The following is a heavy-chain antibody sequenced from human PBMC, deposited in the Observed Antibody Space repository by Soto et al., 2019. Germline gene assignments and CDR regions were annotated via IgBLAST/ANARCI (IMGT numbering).Heavy chain of an antibody. CDR3: ARGRYGDY. CDR1: GYGFTTDG. J-gene: IGHJ4*02. Sequence: QVHLVQSGAEVKKPGASLKVSCKGSGYGFTTDGITWVRQAPGQGLEWMAWISAHNGNTNYAQKLQGRVTVTRDTSTSTAYMELRSLRSDDTAVYYCARGRYGDYWGQGALVTVSS. CDR2: ISAHNGNT. V-gene: IGHV1-18*01. D-gene: IGHD1-1*01.